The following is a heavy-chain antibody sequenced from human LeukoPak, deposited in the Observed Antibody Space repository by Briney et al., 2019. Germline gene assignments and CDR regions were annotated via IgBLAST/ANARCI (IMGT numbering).Heavy chain of an antibody. CDR1: GGSISSSSYY. V-gene: IGHV4-39*07. D-gene: IGHD6-19*01. CDR2: IYYSGST. J-gene: IGHJ4*02. Sequence: TSETLSLTCTVSGGSISSSSYYWGWIRQPPGKGLEWIGSIYYSGSTYYNPSLKSRVTISVDTSKNQFSLKLSSVTAADTAVYYCARSFGAVAGTLDYWGQGTLVTVSS. CDR3: ARSFGAVAGTLDY.